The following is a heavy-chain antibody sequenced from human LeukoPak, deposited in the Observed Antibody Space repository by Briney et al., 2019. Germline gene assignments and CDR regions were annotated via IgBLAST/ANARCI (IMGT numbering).Heavy chain of an antibody. D-gene: IGHD1-1*01. J-gene: IGHJ5*02. CDR2: IYHSGGS. CDR1: GYSISNDYY. V-gene: IGHV4-38-2*01. Sequence: PSETLSLTCVVSGYSISNDYYWGWIRQPPGKGLEWIGNIYHSGGSYYNPSLKSRVTILVDTSKNQFSLKLSSVTAADTAVYYCAKAGTTGIHHWFDPWGEGNLVTVSS. CDR3: AKAGTTGIHHWFDP.